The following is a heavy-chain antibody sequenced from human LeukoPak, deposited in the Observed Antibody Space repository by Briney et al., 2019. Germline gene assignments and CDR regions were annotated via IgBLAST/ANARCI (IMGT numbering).Heavy chain of an antibody. CDR3: ARSGGLQKFDY. CDR1: GFTFRSYA. CDR2: ISYDGNTI. Sequence: GGSLRLSCAVSGFTFRSYAMHWVRQAPGKGLQWVAVISYDGNTIHYADSVKGRFIISRDTSKNTLYLQMNSLRAEDTAVYYCARSGGLQKFDYWGQGTLVTVSS. D-gene: IGHD4-11*01. V-gene: IGHV3-30-3*01. J-gene: IGHJ4*02.